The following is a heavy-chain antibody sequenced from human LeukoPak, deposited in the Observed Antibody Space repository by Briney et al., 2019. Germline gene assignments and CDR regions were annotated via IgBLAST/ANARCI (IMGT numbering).Heavy chain of an antibody. V-gene: IGHV4-34*01. CDR3: ARHNYYDSSGYL. CDR1: GGSLSGYY. J-gene: IGHJ4*02. CDR2: INHSGST. Sequence: SETLSLTCSFYGGSLSGYYWSWIRQPPGKGLEWIGEINHSGSTNYNPSLKSRVTISVDTSKNQFSLKLSSVTAADTAVYYCARHNYYDSSGYLWGQGTLVTVSS. D-gene: IGHD3-22*01.